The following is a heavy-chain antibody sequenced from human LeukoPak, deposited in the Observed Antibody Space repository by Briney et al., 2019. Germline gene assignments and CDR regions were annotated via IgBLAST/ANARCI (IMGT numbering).Heavy chain of an antibody. CDR2: ISYDGSNK. D-gene: IGHD2-2*01. J-gene: IGHJ6*03. CDR1: GFTFSSYA. V-gene: IGHV3-30-3*01. Sequence: GRSLRLSCAASGFTFSSYAMHWVRQAPGKGLEWVAVISYDGSNKYYADSVKGRFTISRDNSKNTLYLQMNSLGAEDTAVYYCARDRPHIVVVPAATLYYYYMDVWGKGTTVTVSS. CDR3: ARDRPHIVVVPAATLYYYYMDV.